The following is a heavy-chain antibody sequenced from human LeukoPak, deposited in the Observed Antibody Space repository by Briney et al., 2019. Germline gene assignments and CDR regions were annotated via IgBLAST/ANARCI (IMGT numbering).Heavy chain of an antibody. CDR2: IYPGDSDT. J-gene: IGHJ4*02. D-gene: IGHD4-17*01. V-gene: IGHV5-51*01. CDR1: GYIFTSYW. Sequence: GASLQISCKGSGYIFTSYWIGWVRQLPGRGLEWMGIIYPGDSDTRYSPSFQGQVTISADKSISTAYLQWSSLKASDTAMYYCARQDGDYPFDYWGQGTLVTVSS. CDR3: ARQDGDYPFDY.